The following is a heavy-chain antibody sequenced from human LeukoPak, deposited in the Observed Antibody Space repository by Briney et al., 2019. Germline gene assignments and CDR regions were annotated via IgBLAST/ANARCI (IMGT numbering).Heavy chain of an antibody. CDR3: ASEFYGAQGWVDY. D-gene: IGHD4-17*01. J-gene: IGHJ4*02. Sequence: GGSLRLSCAASGFTFSSYSMNWVRQAPGKGLEWVSYISSSSSTMYYADSVKGRFTISRDNAKNSLYLQMNSLRDEDTAVYYCASEFYGAQGWVDYWGQGTLVTVSS. CDR1: GFTFSSYS. CDR2: ISSSSSTM. V-gene: IGHV3-48*02.